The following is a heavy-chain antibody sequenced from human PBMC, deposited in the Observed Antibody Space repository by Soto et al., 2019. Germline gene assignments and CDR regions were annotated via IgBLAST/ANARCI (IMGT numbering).Heavy chain of an antibody. D-gene: IGHD2-21*02. Sequence: TSETLSLTFTGSCDSIRDGGYWWILIRQHAEEGLEWLGYIYYTGTTYYNPSPKSRLTISVDMSKSQFSLKLTSLTAADTAMYYCAKDPSPQPTTVVTPGWFDPWGPGILVTVSS. CDR3: AKDPSPQPTTVVTPGWFDP. CDR2: IYYTGTT. V-gene: IGHV4-31*03. CDR1: CDSIRDGGYW. J-gene: IGHJ5*02.